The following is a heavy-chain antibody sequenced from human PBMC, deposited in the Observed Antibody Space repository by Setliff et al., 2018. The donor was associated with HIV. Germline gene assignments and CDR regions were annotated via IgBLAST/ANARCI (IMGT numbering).Heavy chain of an antibody. J-gene: IGHJ3*02. CDR2: INPNSGGT. Sequence: ASVKVSCKASGYTFTGYYMHWVRQAPGQGLEWMGWINPNSGGTNYAQKFQGRVTMTRDTSISTAYMERSRLRSDDTAVYYCARDRGGYGSGPGDAFDIWGQGTMVTVSS. CDR3: ARDRGGYGSGPGDAFDI. D-gene: IGHD3-10*01. CDR1: GYTFTGYY. V-gene: IGHV1-2*02.